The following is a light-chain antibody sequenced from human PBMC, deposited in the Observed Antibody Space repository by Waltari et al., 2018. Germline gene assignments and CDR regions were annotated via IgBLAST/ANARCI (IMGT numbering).Light chain of an antibody. Sequence: SYVLTQPPSVSVAPGETARLTCGGNNIESKSVHWYRQRPGHAPVLVIPYDSDRPSGIPDRLPGANSGNTATLTISRVEAGDEADYYCQVWDANTDPGVFGTGTEVTVL. CDR1: NIESKS. CDR3: QVWDANTDPGV. V-gene: IGLV3-21*01. CDR2: YDS. J-gene: IGLJ1*01.